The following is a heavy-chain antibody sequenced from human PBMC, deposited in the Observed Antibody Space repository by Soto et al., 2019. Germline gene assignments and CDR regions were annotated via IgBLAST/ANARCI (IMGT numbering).Heavy chain of an antibody. CDR1: GRSISEINSY. J-gene: IGHJ5*02. V-gene: IGHV4-39*01. Sequence: SETLSLTCSVSGRSISEINSYWGWIRQTPGEGLEWIGTIHHTGSTYYNPSLKSRVIISLDTSKNQFSLKLSSVTAADTALYYCARPEGGYGSGYSWFDPWGQGTRVTVSS. CDR2: IHHTGST. CDR3: ARPEGGYGSGYSWFDP. D-gene: IGHD5-12*01.